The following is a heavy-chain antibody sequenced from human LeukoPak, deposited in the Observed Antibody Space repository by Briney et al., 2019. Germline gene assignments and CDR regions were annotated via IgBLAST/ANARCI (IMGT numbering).Heavy chain of an antibody. D-gene: IGHD5-12*01. J-gene: IGHJ4*02. CDR2: ISGSGGST. CDR1: GFTFSSYA. V-gene: IGHV3-23*01. CDR3: AKIQSRFEWLRFGGPLNDY. Sequence: PGGSLRLSCAASGFTFSSYAMSWVRQAPGKGLEWVSAISGSGGSTYYADSVKGRFTISRDNSKNTLYLQMNSLRAEDTAVYYCAKIQSRFEWLRFGGPLNDYWGQGTLVTVSS.